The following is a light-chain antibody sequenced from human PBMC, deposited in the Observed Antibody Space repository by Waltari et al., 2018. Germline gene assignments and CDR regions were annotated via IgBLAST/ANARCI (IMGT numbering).Light chain of an antibody. Sequence: DIVLTQSPATLSLSQGERATLSCRASQNVATHLAWYQQKPGQAPRLLIYDASTRATGIPARFSGSGSGTDFSLTSSTVDPEDFAIYYWHQRSARDTFGQGTRLEIK. CDR1: QNVATH. V-gene: IGKV3-11*01. CDR3: HQRSARDT. CDR2: DAS. J-gene: IGKJ5*01.